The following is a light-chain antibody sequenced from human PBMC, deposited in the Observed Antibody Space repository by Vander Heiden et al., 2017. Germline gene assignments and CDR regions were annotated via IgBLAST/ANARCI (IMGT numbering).Light chain of an antibody. CDR1: RSISSN. CDR3: QQYSKRPPRT. J-gene: IGKJ1*01. CDR2: GAA. Sequence: EVVMTQSPATLSASPGERATLPCRASRSISSNVVGYQQKPAQAPRLLIYGAATRAAGSPARCSGSGCGTEFTPTISSMQSEDFAVYHCQQYSKRPPRTFGQGTKVEIK. V-gene: IGKV3-15*01.